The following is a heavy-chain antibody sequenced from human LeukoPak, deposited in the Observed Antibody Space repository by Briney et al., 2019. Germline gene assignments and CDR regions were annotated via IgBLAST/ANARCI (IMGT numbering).Heavy chain of an antibody. D-gene: IGHD3-16*01. CDR2: IYYSGST. J-gene: IGHJ4*02. CDR3: ARWGGGPTYYFDY. CDR1: GGSISSNSYY. V-gene: IGHV4-39*01. Sequence: SETLSLTCAVSGGSISSNSYYWGWIRQPPGKGLEWIGSIYYSGSTYYNPSLKSRVTISVDTSKNQFSLKLSSVTAADTAVYYCARWGGGPTYYFDYWGQGTLVTVSS.